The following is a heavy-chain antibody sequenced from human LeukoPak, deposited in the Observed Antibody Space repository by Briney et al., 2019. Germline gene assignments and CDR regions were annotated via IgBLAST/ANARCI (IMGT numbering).Heavy chain of an antibody. CDR1: GFTFSTYA. Sequence: GGSLRLSCEASGFTFSTYAMSWVRLAPGKGLEWVAVVWYDGSNKYYADSVKGRFTISRDNSKNMLYLEMNSLRAEDTAVYYCARDPSLRVTLDYWGQGTLVTVSS. D-gene: IGHD5/OR15-5a*01. V-gene: IGHV3-33*08. CDR2: VWYDGSNK. CDR3: ARDPSLRVTLDY. J-gene: IGHJ4*02.